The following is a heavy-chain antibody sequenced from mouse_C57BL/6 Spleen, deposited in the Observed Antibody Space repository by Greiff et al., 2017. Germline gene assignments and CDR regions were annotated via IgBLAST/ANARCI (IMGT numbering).Heavy chain of an antibody. CDR2: IRNKANGYTT. Sequence: EVMLVESGGGLVQPGGSLSLSCAASGFTFTDYYMSWVRQPPGKALEWLGYIRNKANGYTTEYNVSVKGRFTSSRDNSHRNLYIQMNDQRAKDSAAYDWASDRDGSDYWGQGTSVTVSS. CDR3: ASDRDGSDY. V-gene: IGHV7-3*01. D-gene: IGHD1-2*01. J-gene: IGHJ4*01. CDR1: GFTFTDYY.